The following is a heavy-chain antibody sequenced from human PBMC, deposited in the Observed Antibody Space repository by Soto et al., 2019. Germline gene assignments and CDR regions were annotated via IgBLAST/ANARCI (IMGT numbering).Heavy chain of an antibody. CDR1: SGSIGTYF. V-gene: IGHV4-59*01. CDR3: GRGRGGTYDAFDI. Sequence: QVQLRESGPGLVKPSETLSLTCTVSSGSIGTYFWSWIRQPPGKGLEWIGYIYYSGTTNYNPSLTSRAIIFLATSKNPFSLGLSSVTAADTAVYYCGRGRGGTYDAFDIWGQGTLVTVSS. J-gene: IGHJ3*02. D-gene: IGHD1-26*01. CDR2: IYYSGTT.